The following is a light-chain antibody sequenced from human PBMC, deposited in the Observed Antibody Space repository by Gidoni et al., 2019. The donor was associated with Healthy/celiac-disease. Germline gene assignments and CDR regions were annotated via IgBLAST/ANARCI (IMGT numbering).Light chain of an antibody. V-gene: IGKV2-28*01. Sequence: ESVMTQSPLSLPVTPGEPASISCRSSQSLLHSNGYNYLDWYLQKPGQSPQLLIYLGSNRASGVPDRFSGSGSGTDFTLKISRVEAEDVGVYSCMQLNTFGQGTKLEIK. CDR3: MQLNT. CDR1: QSLLHSNGYNY. J-gene: IGKJ2*01. CDR2: LGS.